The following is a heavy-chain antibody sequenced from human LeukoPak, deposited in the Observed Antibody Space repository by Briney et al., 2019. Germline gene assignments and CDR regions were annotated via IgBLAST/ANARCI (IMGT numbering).Heavy chain of an antibody. J-gene: IGHJ4*02. Sequence: GGSLRLSCAASGFIFSSYAIHWVRQAPGKGLEWVANIKQDGSEKYYVDSVKGRFTISRDNAKNSLYLQMNSLRAEDTAVYYCARADSSGYYYPNYFDYWGQGTLVTVSS. V-gene: IGHV3-7*01. CDR1: GFIFSSYA. CDR3: ARADSSGYYYPNYFDY. CDR2: IKQDGSEK. D-gene: IGHD3-22*01.